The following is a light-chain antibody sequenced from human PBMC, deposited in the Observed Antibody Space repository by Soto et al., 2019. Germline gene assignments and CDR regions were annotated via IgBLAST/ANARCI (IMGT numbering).Light chain of an antibody. J-gene: IGKJ4*01. V-gene: IGKV1-5*02. Sequence: DSQMAQSPSSLSASVGDRVTIICRASQSVSTRLAWYQQKPGKAPKVLIYAASTLQSGVPSRFSGSESGTEFTLTIGSLQPDDFATYYCQQDHNYPLTFGGGTKVDI. CDR1: QSVSTR. CDR2: AAS. CDR3: QQDHNYPLT.